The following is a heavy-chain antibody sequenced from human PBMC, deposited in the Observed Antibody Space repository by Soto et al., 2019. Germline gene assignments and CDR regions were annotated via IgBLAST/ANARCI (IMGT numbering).Heavy chain of an antibody. D-gene: IGHD6-19*01. V-gene: IGHV1-3*01. CDR3: ASSYSSGWYPSCYYYGMDV. Sequence: WASVKVSCKASGYTFTSYAMHWVRQAPGQRLEWMGWINAGNGNTKYSQKFQGRVTITRDTSASTAYMELSSLRSEDTAVYYCASSYSSGWYPSCYYYGMDVWGQGTTVTVAS. CDR1: GYTFTSYA. CDR2: INAGNGNT. J-gene: IGHJ6*02.